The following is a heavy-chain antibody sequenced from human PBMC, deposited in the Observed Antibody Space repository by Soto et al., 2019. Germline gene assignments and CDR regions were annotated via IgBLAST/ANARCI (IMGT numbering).Heavy chain of an antibody. D-gene: IGHD3-10*01. J-gene: IGHJ6*02. V-gene: IGHV5-51*01. Sequence: PGESLKISCKGSGYSFTSYWIGWVRQMPGKGLEWMGIIYPGDSDTRYSPSFQGQVTISADKSISTAYLQWSSLKASDTAMYYCAGGGVKGVITRTRDYYGMDVWGQGTTVTVSS. CDR1: GYSFTSYW. CDR3: AGGGVKGVITRTRDYYGMDV. CDR2: IYPGDSDT.